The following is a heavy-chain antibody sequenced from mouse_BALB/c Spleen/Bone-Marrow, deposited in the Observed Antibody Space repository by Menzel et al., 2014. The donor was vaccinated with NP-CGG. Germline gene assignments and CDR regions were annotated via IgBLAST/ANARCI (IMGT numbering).Heavy chain of an antibody. CDR2: ISPGTGNT. Sequence: QVQLQQPGTELMKPGASVKISYKATGYAFSTYWIQWIKQRPGHGLDWIGEISPGTGNTNNNEKFRGKATFTADASSNTAYMHLSSLTSEDSAVYFCAIIGYQAWFTYWGQGTLVTVSP. J-gene: IGHJ3*01. CDR1: GYAFSTYW. V-gene: IGHV1-9*01. D-gene: IGHD2-2*01. CDR3: AIIGYQAWFTY.